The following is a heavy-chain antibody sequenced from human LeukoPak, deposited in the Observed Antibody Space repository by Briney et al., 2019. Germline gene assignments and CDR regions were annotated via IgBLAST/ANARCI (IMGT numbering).Heavy chain of an antibody. V-gene: IGHV4-39*01. CDR3: AYGSNSAADH. Sequence: PSETLSLTCTVSGGSISSWTYYWGWIRQPPGKGLEWIGTIYYGGTNYYNPSLKSRVTISVDTSKNQFSLNLHSVTAADTAVYYCAYGSNSAADHWGQGTLVTVSS. CDR2: IYYGGTN. J-gene: IGHJ4*02. CDR1: GGSISSWTYY. D-gene: IGHD4-23*01.